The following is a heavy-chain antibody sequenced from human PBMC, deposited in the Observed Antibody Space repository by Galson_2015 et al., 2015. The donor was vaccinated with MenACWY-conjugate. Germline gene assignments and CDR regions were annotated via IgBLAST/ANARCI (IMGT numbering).Heavy chain of an antibody. D-gene: IGHD6-13*01. J-gene: IGHJ4*02. CDR1: GFSFNNYA. V-gene: IGHV3-23*01. Sequence: SLRLSCAASGFSFNNYAMHWVRQSPGKGLEWVSVVNGGGDAIFYADSVKGQFTISRDNSKNTLYLQMNSLRADDTAVYYCTKTIAMTPFEDRVLDYWGQGTLVTVSS. CDR3: TKTIAMTPFEDRVLDY. CDR2: VNGGGDAI.